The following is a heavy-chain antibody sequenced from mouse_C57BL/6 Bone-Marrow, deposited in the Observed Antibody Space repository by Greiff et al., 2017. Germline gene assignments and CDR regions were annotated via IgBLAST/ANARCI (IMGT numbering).Heavy chain of an antibody. CDR1: GYTFTSYG. CDR2: IYPRSGNT. J-gene: IGHJ4*01. V-gene: IGHV1-81*01. D-gene: IGHD1-1*01. CDR3: AIYYGSSYDAMDY. Sequence: VKLQESGAELARPGASVKLSCKASGYTFTSYGISWVKQRTGQGLEWIGEIYPRSGNTYYNEKFKGKATLTADKSSSTAYMELRSLTSEDSAVYFCAIYYGSSYDAMDYWGQGTSVTVSS.